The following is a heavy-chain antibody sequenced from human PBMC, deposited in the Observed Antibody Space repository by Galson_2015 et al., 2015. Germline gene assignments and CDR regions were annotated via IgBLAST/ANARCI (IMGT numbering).Heavy chain of an antibody. V-gene: IGHV1-18*04. Sequence: SVKVSCKASGYTFTSYGISWVRQAPGQGLEWMGWISAYSGNTNYAQKLQGRVTMTTDTSTSTAYMELRSLRSDDTAVYYCAGIMVVPAAMYTSGWFDPRGQGTLVTVSS. J-gene: IGHJ5*02. D-gene: IGHD2-2*01. CDR2: ISAYSGNT. CDR3: AGIMVVPAAMYTSGWFDP. CDR1: GYTFTSYG.